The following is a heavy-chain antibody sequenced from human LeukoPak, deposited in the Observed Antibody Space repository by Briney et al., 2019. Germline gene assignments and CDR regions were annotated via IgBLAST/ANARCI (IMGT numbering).Heavy chain of an antibody. CDR1: GFTFDDYA. CDR3: AGIAAAGQRGY. CDR2: ISWNSGSI. Sequence: GGSLRLSCAASGFTFDDYAMHWVRQAPGKGLEWVSGISWNSGSIGYADSVKGRFTISRDNAKNSLYLQMNSLRAEDTALYYCAGIAAAGQRGYWGQGTLVTVSS. J-gene: IGHJ4*02. V-gene: IGHV3-9*01. D-gene: IGHD6-13*01.